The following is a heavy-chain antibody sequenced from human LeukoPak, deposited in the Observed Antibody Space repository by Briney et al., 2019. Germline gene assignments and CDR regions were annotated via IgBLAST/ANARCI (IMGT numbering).Heavy chain of an antibody. J-gene: IGHJ4*02. V-gene: IGHV3-21*01. CDR1: GFTFSSYS. Sequence: GGSLRLSCAASGFTFSSYSMNRVRQAPGKGLEWVSSISSSSSYIYYADSVKGRFTISRDNAKNSLYLQMNSLRAEDTAVYYCARDSSSWYVYYYYFDYWGQGTLVTVSS. CDR2: ISSSSSYI. CDR3: ARDSSSWYVYYYYFDY. D-gene: IGHD6-13*01.